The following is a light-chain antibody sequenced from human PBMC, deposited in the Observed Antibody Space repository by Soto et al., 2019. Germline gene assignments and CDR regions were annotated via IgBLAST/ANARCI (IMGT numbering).Light chain of an antibody. V-gene: IGLV2-14*01. CDR3: SSYTSSSTLYV. Sequence: QSVLTQPASVSGSPGQSITISCTGTSSDVGDYNYVSWYQQHPGKAPKLMIYDVSNRTSGVSNRFSGSKSGNTASLTISGLQAEDESDYYCSSYTSSSTLYVFGTGTKLTVL. CDR1: SSDVGDYNY. J-gene: IGLJ1*01. CDR2: DVS.